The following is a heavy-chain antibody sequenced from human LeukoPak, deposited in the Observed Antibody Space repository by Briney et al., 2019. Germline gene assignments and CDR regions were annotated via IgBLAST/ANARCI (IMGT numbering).Heavy chain of an antibody. D-gene: IGHD3-22*01. J-gene: IGHJ4*02. V-gene: IGHV3-23*01. CDR1: GFTFSSYA. CDR3: AREFNYYDSSGQFDY. CDR2: ISGSGGST. Sequence: GGSLRLSCAASGFTFSSYAMSWVRQAPGKGLEWVSAISGSGGSTYYADSVKGRFTISRDNSKNTLYLQMNSLRAEDTAVYYCAREFNYYDSSGQFDYWGQGTLVTVSS.